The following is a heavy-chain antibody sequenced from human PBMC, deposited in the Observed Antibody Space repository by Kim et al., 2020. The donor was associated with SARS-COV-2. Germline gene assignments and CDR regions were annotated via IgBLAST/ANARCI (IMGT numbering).Heavy chain of an antibody. CDR2: ISSSSSYT. CDR3: AREEGGVYCSGGSCYHAQGWFDP. D-gene: IGHD2-15*01. J-gene: IGHJ5*02. V-gene: IGHV3-11*06. CDR1: GFTFSDYY. Sequence: GGSLRLSCAASGFTFSDYYMSWIRQAPGKGLEWVSYISSSSSYTNYADSVKGRFTISRDNAKNSLYLQMNSLRAEDTAVYYCAREEGGVYCSGGSCYHAQGWFDPWGQGTLVTVSS.